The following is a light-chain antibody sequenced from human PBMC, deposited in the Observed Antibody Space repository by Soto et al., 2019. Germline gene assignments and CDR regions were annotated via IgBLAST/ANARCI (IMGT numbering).Light chain of an antibody. CDR2: DVS. CDR1: SSDVGGYNY. V-gene: IGLV2-14*03. CDR3: SSYTTSNTRQIV. Sequence: QSVLTQPASLPGAPGQSITISCTGTSSDVGGYNYVSWYQHHPGKAPKLMIFDVSSRPSGVSNRFSGSKSGNTASLTISGLQPEDEADYYCSSYTTSNTRQIVFGTGTKVTVL. J-gene: IGLJ1*01.